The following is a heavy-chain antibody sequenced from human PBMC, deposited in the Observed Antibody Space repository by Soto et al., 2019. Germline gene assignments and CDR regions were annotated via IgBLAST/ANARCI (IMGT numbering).Heavy chain of an antibody. D-gene: IGHD6-19*01. J-gene: IGHJ4*02. V-gene: IGHV3-23*01. Sequence: PGGSLRLSCAASGFTFSSYAMSWVRQAPGKGLEWVSAISGSGGSTYYADSVKGRFTISRDNSKNTLYLQMNSLRAEDTAVYYCAKDLKQWLVHQEFDYWGQGTLVTVSS. CDR2: ISGSGGST. CDR1: GFTFSSYA. CDR3: AKDLKQWLVHQEFDY.